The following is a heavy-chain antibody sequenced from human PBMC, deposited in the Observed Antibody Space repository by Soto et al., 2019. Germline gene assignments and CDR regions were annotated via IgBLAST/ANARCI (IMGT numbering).Heavy chain of an antibody. D-gene: IGHD5-12*01. V-gene: IGHV3-9*01. CDR2: ISWNSGSI. CDR1: GFTFDDYA. J-gene: IGHJ4*02. CDR3: AKDVEMATTTPSFDY. Sequence: GGSLRLSCAASGFTFDDYAMHWVRQAPGKGLEWVSGISWNSGSIGYADSVKGRFTISRDNAKNSLYLQMNSLRAEDTASYYCAKDVEMATTTPSFDYWGQGTLVTVSS.